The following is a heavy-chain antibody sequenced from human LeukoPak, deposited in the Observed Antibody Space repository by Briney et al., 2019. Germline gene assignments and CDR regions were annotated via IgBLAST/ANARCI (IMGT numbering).Heavy chain of an antibody. V-gene: IGHV4-38-2*01. CDR1: GCSISSGYY. Sequence: PSETLSLTCAVSGCSISSGYYWGWLRQPPGKGLEWIGSIYHSGSTYYNPSLKSRVTISVDTSKNQFSLKLSSVTAADTAVYYCARGGPAAIDYWGQGTLVTVSS. CDR2: IYHSGST. CDR3: ARGGPAAIDY. D-gene: IGHD2-2*01. J-gene: IGHJ4*02.